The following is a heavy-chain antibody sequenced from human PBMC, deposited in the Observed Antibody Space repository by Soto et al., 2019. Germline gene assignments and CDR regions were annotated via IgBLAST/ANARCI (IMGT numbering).Heavy chain of an antibody. Sequence: SETLSLTCGVYGGSFSGYYWSWIRQPPGRGLEWIGEIYHSGSTNYNPSLKSRVTISADTSKNQFSLKLSSVTAADTAVYYCARTQYYDSRGYSPISYYFDHWGQGTPVTVSS. D-gene: IGHD3-22*01. CDR1: GGSFSGYY. J-gene: IGHJ4*02. CDR3: ARTQYYDSRGYSPISYYFDH. CDR2: IYHSGST. V-gene: IGHV4-34*01.